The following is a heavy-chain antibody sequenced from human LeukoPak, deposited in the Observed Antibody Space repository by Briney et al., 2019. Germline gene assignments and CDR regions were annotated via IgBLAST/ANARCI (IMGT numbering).Heavy chain of an antibody. V-gene: IGHV1-69*04. Sequence: SVKVSCKASGGTFSSYAISWVRQAPGQGLEWMGRIIPILGIANYAQKFQGRVTITADKSTSTAYVELSSLRSEDTAVYYCARIGLIVGAPFDYWGQGTLVTVSS. CDR3: ARIGLIVGAPFDY. J-gene: IGHJ4*02. CDR2: IIPILGIA. D-gene: IGHD1-26*01. CDR1: GGTFSSYA.